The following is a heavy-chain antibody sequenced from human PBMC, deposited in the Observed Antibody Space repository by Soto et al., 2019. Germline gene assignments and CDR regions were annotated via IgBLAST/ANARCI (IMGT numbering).Heavy chain of an antibody. CDR3: ARREGSSGYFDY. J-gene: IGHJ4*02. CDR1: GYSFTNYW. CDR2: IYPDDSDA. V-gene: IGHV5-51*01. Sequence: EVQLAQSGAEVKKPGESLKISCKGSGYSFTNYWIGWVRQMPGKGLEWMGIIYPDDSDARYSPSFEGRVTISVDKSLNIAYLQWSSLKASDTAMYYCARREGSSGYFDYWGQGTLVIVSS. D-gene: IGHD3-10*01.